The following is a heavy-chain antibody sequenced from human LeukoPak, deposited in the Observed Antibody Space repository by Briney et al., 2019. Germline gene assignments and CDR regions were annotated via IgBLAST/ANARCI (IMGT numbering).Heavy chain of an antibody. D-gene: IGHD3-22*01. Sequence: PGGSLRLSCAASGFTFSTYAMSWVRQAPGKGLEWVSYISSSNGTIYYADSVKGRFTISRDNAENSLYLQMNSLRDEDTAVYYCARDLNLYDSSGYYPRWGQGTLVTVSS. CDR2: ISSSNGTI. V-gene: IGHV3-48*02. CDR1: GFTFSTYA. CDR3: ARDLNLYDSSGYYPR. J-gene: IGHJ4*02.